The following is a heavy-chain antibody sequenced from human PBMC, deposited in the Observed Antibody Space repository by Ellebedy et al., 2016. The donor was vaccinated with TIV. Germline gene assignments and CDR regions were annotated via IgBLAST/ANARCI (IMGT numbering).Heavy chain of an antibody. CDR1: GYTFTSYG. V-gene: IGHV1-18*04. J-gene: IGHJ5*02. CDR2: ISAYNGNT. D-gene: IGHD2/OR15-2a*01. CDR3: ARYCNSTTRSNWFDP. Sequence: AASVKVSCKTSGYTFTSYGISWVLHAPGQGLEWWGWISAYNGNTNYAQMLQGRVTMTTDTFTSTAYMKLRSLRSDDTAVHYCARYCNSTTRSNWFDPWGQGTLVTVSS.